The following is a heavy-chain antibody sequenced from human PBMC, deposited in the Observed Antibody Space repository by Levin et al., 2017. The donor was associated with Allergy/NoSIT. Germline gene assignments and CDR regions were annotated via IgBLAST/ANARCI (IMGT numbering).Heavy chain of an antibody. Sequence: GESLKISCAASGFTFSSYGMHWVRQAPGKGLEWVAVISYDGSNKYYADSVKGRFTISRDNSKNTLYLQMNSLRAEDTAVYYCAKDGELSPEYYFDYWGQGTLVTVSS. CDR2: ISYDGSNK. CDR1: GFTFSSYG. V-gene: IGHV3-30*18. J-gene: IGHJ4*02. CDR3: AKDGELSPEYYFDY. D-gene: IGHD3-16*02.